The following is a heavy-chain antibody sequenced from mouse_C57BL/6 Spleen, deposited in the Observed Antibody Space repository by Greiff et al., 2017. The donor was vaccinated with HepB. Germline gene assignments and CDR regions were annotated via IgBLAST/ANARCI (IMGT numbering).Heavy chain of an antibody. V-gene: IGHV1-53*01. CDR2: INPSNGGT. CDR3: APITTVVANYFDY. J-gene: IGHJ2*01. Sequence: VQLQQSGTELVKPGASVKLSCKASGYTFTSYWMHWVKQRPGQGLEWIGNINPSNGGTNYNEKFKSKATLTVDKSSSTAYMQLSSLTSEDSAVYYGAPITTVVANYFDYWGQGTTLTVSS. CDR1: GYTFTSYW. D-gene: IGHD1-1*01.